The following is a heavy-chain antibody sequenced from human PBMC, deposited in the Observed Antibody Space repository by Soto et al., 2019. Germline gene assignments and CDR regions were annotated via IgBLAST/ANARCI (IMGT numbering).Heavy chain of an antibody. V-gene: IGHV1-69*13. Sequence: SVTVSCKSSGYIFKNYAVTWLRQAPGQGLEWMGGIIPVFGTPDYSQKFRGRVTITADESTSTVYMELRSLTSEDTAVYYCARHLYDYVWGSYRHWGQGTLVTVSS. CDR3: ARHLYDYVWGSYRH. J-gene: IGHJ4*02. CDR2: IIPVFGTP. D-gene: IGHD3-16*02. CDR1: GYIFKNYA.